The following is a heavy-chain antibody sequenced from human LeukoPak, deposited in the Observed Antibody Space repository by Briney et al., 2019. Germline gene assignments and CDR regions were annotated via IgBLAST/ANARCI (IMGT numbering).Heavy chain of an antibody. CDR3: ARGLLETPTSYFDY. D-gene: IGHD4-23*01. CDR1: GFTFSSYA. CDR2: VTYDGSNK. J-gene: IGHJ4*02. Sequence: GRSLRLSCAASGFTFSSYAMHWVRQAPGKGLEWVAVVTYDGSNKYYADSVKGRFTISRDNSKNTLYLQMNSLRAEDTAVYYCARGLLETPTSYFDYWGQGTLVTVSS. V-gene: IGHV3-30-3*01.